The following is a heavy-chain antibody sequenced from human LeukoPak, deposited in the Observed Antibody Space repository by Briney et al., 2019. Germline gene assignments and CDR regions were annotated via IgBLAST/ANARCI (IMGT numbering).Heavy chain of an antibody. V-gene: IGHV3-23*01. J-gene: IGHJ4*02. Sequence: GGSLRLSCGASGFTFSSHGMNWVRQAPGKGLEWVSGISPSGGITYYTDSVKGRFTISRDNSKNTLYLQTNSLRAEDTALYYCVRDRDSTGYYDYWGQGTLVTVSS. D-gene: IGHD3-22*01. CDR2: ISPSGGIT. CDR3: VRDRDSTGYYDY. CDR1: GFTFSSHG.